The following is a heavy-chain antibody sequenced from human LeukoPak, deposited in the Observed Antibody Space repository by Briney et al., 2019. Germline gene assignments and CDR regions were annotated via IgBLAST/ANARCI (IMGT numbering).Heavy chain of an antibody. V-gene: IGHV4-39*01. Sequence: SETLSLTCTVSGGSIRSSHYYWGWIRQPPGKGLEWIGSINYSGSTYYNPSLKSRVTISVDTSKNQFSLKLSSVTAADTAVYYYARQTTVTTPFDYWGQGTLVTVSS. CDR2: INYSGST. J-gene: IGHJ4*02. CDR3: ARQTTVTTPFDY. CDR1: GGSIRSSHYY. D-gene: IGHD4-11*01.